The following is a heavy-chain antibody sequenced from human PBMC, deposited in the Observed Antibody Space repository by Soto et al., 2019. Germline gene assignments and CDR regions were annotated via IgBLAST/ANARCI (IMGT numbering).Heavy chain of an antibody. J-gene: IGHJ3*01. CDR1: GFTFNYYW. CDR3: ARGDKGGFDL. Sequence: EVQLVESEGGLVQRGGSLRLSCAASGFTFNYYWMHWVRQAPGQGLVWVSHIHSDGSSTTYADSVKGRFTISRDNAKNPLYLQMNSLRGEDTAVYYGARGDKGGFDLWGQGTTVAVSS. V-gene: IGHV3-74*01. D-gene: IGHD3-16*01. CDR2: IHSDGSST.